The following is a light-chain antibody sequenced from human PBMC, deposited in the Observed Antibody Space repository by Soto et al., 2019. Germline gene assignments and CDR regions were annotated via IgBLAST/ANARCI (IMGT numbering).Light chain of an antibody. CDR3: CSYTSLSTVV. CDR2: AVS. V-gene: IGLV2-14*01. CDR1: SSDVGGYNH. Sequence: QSALTQPASVSGSPGQSITISCTGTSSDVGGYNHVSWYQHSPGKAPKLILFAVSDRPSGVSHRFSGSKSGNTASLTISGLQADDEADYCCCSYTSLSTVVFGGGTRLTVL. J-gene: IGLJ2*01.